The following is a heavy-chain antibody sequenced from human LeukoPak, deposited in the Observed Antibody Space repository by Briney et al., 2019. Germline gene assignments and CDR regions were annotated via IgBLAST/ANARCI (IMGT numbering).Heavy chain of an antibody. Sequence: AGSLRLSCAASGFTFSSYSMNWVRQAPGKGLEWVSSISSSSSYIYYADSVKGRFTISRDNAKNSLYLQMNSLRAEDTAVYYCALYCSSTSCYNYYYYGMDVWGQGTTVTVSS. CDR2: ISSSSSYI. V-gene: IGHV3-21*01. D-gene: IGHD2-2*02. J-gene: IGHJ6*02. CDR1: GFTFSSYS. CDR3: ALYCSSTSCYNYYYYGMDV.